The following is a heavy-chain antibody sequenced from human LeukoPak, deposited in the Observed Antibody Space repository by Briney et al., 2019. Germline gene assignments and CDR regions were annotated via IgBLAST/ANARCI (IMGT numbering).Heavy chain of an antibody. Sequence: PGGSLRLSCAASGFTLSSYWMHWVRQAPGKGLVWVSRISSDGGSTSYADSVKGRFTISRDNAKNTLYLQMNSLRAEDTAVYYCARDSGGYAFDYYYGMDVWGQGTTVTVSS. J-gene: IGHJ6*02. CDR3: ARDSGGYAFDYYYGMDV. CDR2: ISSDGGST. V-gene: IGHV3-74*01. D-gene: IGHD1-26*01. CDR1: GFTLSSYW.